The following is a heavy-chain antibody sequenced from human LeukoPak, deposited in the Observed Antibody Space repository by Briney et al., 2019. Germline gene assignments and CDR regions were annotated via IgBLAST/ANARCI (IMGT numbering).Heavy chain of an antibody. V-gene: IGHV1-2*02. CDR2: INPNSGGT. Sequence: GASVKVSCKTSGYTFTGYYIHWVRQAPGQGLEWMGWINPNSGGTNYAQNSQGRVTMTRDTSISTAYMELSRLRSDDTAVYYCVRDDVSPWGQGTLVTVSS. CDR1: GYTFTGYY. CDR3: VRDDVSP. J-gene: IGHJ5*02.